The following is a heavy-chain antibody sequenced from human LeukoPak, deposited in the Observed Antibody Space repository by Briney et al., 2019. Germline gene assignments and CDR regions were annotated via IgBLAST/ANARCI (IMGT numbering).Heavy chain of an antibody. V-gene: IGHV4-59*01. D-gene: IGHD6-13*01. CDR3: ARGYSSSWYYFDY. CDR1: GGSISNYY. CDR2: IYYSGGA. Sequence: PSETLSLTCTVSGGSISNYYWSWIRQPPGKGLEWIGYIYYSGGANYNPSLKRRVTISVDTSKNQFSLKLNSVTAADTAVYYCARGYSSSWYYFDYWGQGTLVTVSS. J-gene: IGHJ4*02.